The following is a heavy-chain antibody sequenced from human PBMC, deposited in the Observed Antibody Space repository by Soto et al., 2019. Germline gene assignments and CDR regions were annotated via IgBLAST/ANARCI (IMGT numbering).Heavy chain of an antibody. CDR3: AREGGWLRLYNWFYP. V-gene: IGHV3-33*01. CDR2: IWYDGSSK. CDR1: GFTFSTYG. J-gene: IGHJ5*02. Sequence: QVQLVESGGGVVQPGRSLRLSCAATGFTFSTYGMHWVRQAPGKGLEWVAVIWYDGSSKYYADSVKGRFTISRDNSKNTLYLQMSSLRVEDTAVYYCAREGGWLRLYNWFYPWGQGTLVTFSS. D-gene: IGHD5-12*01.